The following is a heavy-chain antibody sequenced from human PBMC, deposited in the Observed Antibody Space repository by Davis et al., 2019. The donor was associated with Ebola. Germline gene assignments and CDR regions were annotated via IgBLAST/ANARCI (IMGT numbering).Heavy chain of an antibody. Sequence: GGSLRLSCTASGFTLGYYAMSWVRQAPGKGLEWVGFIRSKALGATTEYAASVKGRFSISRDDSKSIVYLQMDSLETDDTALYYCARDRFCSKTTCPRTQKFDPWGQGTLVTVSS. CDR3: ARDRFCSKTTCPRTQKFDP. CDR1: GFTLGYYA. D-gene: IGHD2-2*01. J-gene: IGHJ5*02. CDR2: IRSKALGATT. V-gene: IGHV3-49*04.